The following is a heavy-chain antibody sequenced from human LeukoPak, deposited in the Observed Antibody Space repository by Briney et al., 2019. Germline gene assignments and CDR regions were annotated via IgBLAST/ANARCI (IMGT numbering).Heavy chain of an antibody. CDR3: ARAPSPVMGFWRYTAQLDP. CDR2: INHSGST. V-gene: IGHV4-34*01. D-gene: IGHD3-3*01. CDR1: GGSFSGYY. Sequence: SETLSLTCAVYGGSFSGYYWSWIRQPPRKGLEWIGEINHSGSTNYNPSLKSRVTISVDTSKNQFSLKLSSVTAADTAVYYCARAPSPVMGFWRYTAQLDPWGQGTLVTVSS. J-gene: IGHJ5*02.